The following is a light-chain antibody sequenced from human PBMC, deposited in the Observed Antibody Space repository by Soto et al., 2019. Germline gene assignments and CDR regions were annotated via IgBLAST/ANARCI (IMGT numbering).Light chain of an antibody. CDR1: QSVSSN. V-gene: IGKV3-15*01. Sequence: EVVMTQSPATLSLSPGERATLSCRASQSVSSNLAWYQQKPGQAPRLLIYGASTRATGIPARFSGSGSGTEFTLTISSLQSEDFAVYYCQQYNNAAITFGGGTKVDI. CDR2: GAS. CDR3: QQYNNAAIT. J-gene: IGKJ4*01.